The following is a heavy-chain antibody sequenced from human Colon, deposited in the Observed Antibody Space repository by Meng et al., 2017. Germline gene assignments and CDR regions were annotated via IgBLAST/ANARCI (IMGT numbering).Heavy chain of an antibody. CDR3: ARPDFYYRGMDL. CDR1: GFTFSSYD. V-gene: IGHV3-21*01. J-gene: IGHJ6*02. D-gene: IGHD2-21*02. CDR2: SSRNSGAI. Sequence: GESLKISCAASGFTFSSYDMNWVRQAPGKGLEWVAFSSRNSGAIYYADSVKGRFTISRSNSKNSLYLKMISLRAEDTAVYYCARPDFYYRGMDLWGQGTTVTVSS.